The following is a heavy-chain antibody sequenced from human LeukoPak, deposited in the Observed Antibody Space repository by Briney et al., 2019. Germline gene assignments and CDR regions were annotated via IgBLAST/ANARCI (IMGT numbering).Heavy chain of an antibody. Sequence: SEALSLTCTVSGGSISSYYWSWIRQPAGKGLEWIGRIYTSGSTNYNPSLKSRVTMSVDTCKNQFSLKLSSVTAADTAVYYCARATVTPGIFDYWGQGTLVIVSS. CDR2: IYTSGST. J-gene: IGHJ4*02. CDR3: ARATVTPGIFDY. V-gene: IGHV4-4*07. CDR1: GGSISSYY. D-gene: IGHD4-11*01.